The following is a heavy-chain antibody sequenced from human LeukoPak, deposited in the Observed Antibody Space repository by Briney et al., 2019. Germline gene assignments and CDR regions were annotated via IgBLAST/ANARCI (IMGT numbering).Heavy chain of an antibody. CDR3: ARVPIYSPGHYCFDY. V-gene: IGHV4-59*01. CDR1: GGSISNYY. CDR2: ILYSGTT. J-gene: IGHJ4*02. Sequence: SETLSLTCTVSGGSISNYYWSWIRQPPEKGLEWIGNILYSGTTNYNPSLKSRVTFSLDTSKNQFSLKLNSVTAADTAVYFCARVPIYSPGHYCFDYWGQGALVTVSS. D-gene: IGHD1-26*01.